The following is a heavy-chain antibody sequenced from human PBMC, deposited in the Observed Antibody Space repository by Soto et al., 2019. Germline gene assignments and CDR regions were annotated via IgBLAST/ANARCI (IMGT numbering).Heavy chain of an antibody. J-gene: IGHJ5*02. CDR3: ASREVQWLLVEDCFDP. CDR2: IYHSGST. D-gene: IGHD3-22*01. V-gene: IGHV4-4*02. Sequence: QVQLQESGPGLVKPSGTLSLTCAVSGGSISSSNWWSWVRQPPGKGLEWIGEIYHSGSTNYNPSLKSRVTISVDKSKTQFSLKLSSVTAADTAVYYCASREVQWLLVEDCFDPWGQGTLVTVSS. CDR1: GGSISSSNW.